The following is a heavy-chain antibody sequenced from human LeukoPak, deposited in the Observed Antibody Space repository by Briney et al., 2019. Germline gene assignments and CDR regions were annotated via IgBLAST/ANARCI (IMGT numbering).Heavy chain of an antibody. CDR3: AKDRGLTGDLRGFDY. CDR1: GFTFSGYS. D-gene: IGHD7-27*01. Sequence: PGGSLGLSCAASGFTFSGYSMNWVRQAPGKGLEWVSTISSSSSYIYHADSVKGRLTISRDNSKNTLYLQMNSLRAEDTAVYYCAKDRGLTGDLRGFDYWGQGTLVTVSS. V-gene: IGHV3-21*01. J-gene: IGHJ4*02. CDR2: ISSSSSYI.